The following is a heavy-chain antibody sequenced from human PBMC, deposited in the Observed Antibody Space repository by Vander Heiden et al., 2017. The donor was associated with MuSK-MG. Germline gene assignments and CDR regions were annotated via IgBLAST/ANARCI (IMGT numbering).Heavy chain of an antibody. Sequence: EVQLLASGGGLVQPGGSLRLSCAASGFTFSTSAMSWVRQAPGKGLEWVSAITGSGGSTHYADSVKGRFTISRDNSKNALYLQMNSLRAEDTAIYYCTSGDYLYYFDYWGQGTLVTVSS. D-gene: IGHD4-17*01. CDR1: GFTFSTSA. V-gene: IGHV3-23*01. J-gene: IGHJ4*02. CDR3: TSGDYLYYFDY. CDR2: ITGSGGST.